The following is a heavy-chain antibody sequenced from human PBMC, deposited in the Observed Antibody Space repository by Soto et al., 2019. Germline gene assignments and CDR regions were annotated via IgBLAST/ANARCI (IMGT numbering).Heavy chain of an antibody. D-gene: IGHD3-22*01. CDR3: TRVNYYDSSGYYSPVPVHYDYGMDV. Sequence: TSQTLSLTYTVSGGSIGSHDWSWIRQPPGKGLEWSGYIYYSGSTNYNPSLKSRVTISVDTSNHQFPLKLRSVTPAATAMYYCTRVNYYDSSGYYSPVPVHYDYGMDVWGQGTTVIVSS. J-gene: IGHJ6*02. V-gene: IGHV4-59*11. CDR1: GGSIGSHD. CDR2: IYYSGST.